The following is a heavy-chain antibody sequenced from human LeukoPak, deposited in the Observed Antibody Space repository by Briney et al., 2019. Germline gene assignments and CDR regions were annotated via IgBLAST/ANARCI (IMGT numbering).Heavy chain of an antibody. CDR3: AKGVGATTDYFYYGMDV. CDR1: GFTFSNYA. Sequence: GGSLRLSCAASGFTFSNYAMNWVRQAPGKGLEWVSAVSASGGSTYYADSVKGRFTISRGNSKNTLYLQMSSLRAEDTAAYYCAKGVGATTDYFYYGMDVWGQGTTVTVSS. CDR2: VSASGGST. V-gene: IGHV3-23*01. J-gene: IGHJ6*02. D-gene: IGHD1-26*01.